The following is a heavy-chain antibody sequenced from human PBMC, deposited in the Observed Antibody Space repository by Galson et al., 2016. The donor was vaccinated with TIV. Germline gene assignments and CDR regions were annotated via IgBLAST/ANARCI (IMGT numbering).Heavy chain of an antibody. J-gene: IGHJ3*01. CDR2: ISGGSSYI. D-gene: IGHD3-22*01. CDR3: ARTYYYDSSAYSFDAFDV. Sequence: SLRLSCAASGFSFSLSSMNWVRQAPGRGLEWVSSISGGSSYIYYADSVKGRFTISRDNAKNSLYLQMNSLRAEDTAVYYCARTYYYDSSAYSFDAFDVWGQGTMVTVSS. CDR1: GFSFSLSS. V-gene: IGHV3-21*01.